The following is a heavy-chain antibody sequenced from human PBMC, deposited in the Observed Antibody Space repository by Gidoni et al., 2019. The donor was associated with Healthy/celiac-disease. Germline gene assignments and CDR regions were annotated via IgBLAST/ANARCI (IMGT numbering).Heavy chain of an antibody. D-gene: IGHD5-18*01. V-gene: IGHV3-9*01. J-gene: IGHJ4*02. CDR2: ISWNSVSI. CDR3: AKDTTDTAMDY. CDR1: GFTFVDYA. Sequence: EVQLVESGGGLVQPGRSLRLSCAASGFTFVDYAMQWFRQALGKGLTWGSGISWNSVSIGYASSVKGRFTISRANAKNSLYLQMYSLRAEDTALYYCAKDTTDTAMDYWGQGTLVTVSS.